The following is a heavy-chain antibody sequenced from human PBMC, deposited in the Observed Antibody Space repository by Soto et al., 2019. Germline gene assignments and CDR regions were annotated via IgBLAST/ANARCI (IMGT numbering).Heavy chain of an antibody. V-gene: IGHV1-3*01. D-gene: IGHD2-2*01. Sequence: GASVKVSCKASGYTFTKFHIHWVRQAPGQGLEWMGWINAGNGNTKYSQKFQDRVTITRDTSASTAYMELSSLRSEDTAVYYCARDVNIVVVPAVLNLPGYWGQGTLVTVSS. J-gene: IGHJ4*02. CDR2: INAGNGNT. CDR1: GYTFTKFH. CDR3: ARDVNIVVVPAVLNLPGY.